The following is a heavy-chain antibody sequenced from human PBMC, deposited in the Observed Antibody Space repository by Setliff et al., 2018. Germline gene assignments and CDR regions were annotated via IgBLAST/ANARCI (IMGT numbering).Heavy chain of an antibody. D-gene: IGHD6-19*01. CDR3: VRVTSGRLDFDY. J-gene: IGHJ4*02. Sequence: PMASVKVSCKASGYSFTSYDINWVRLAAGQGLEWMGWVSPIDDGKPGYAQKFQGRVTITWVTSISTAYMELSSLRSEDTAVYYCVRVTSGRLDFDYWGQGTPVTVSS. CDR1: GYSFTSYD. V-gene: IGHV1-8*01. CDR2: VSPIDDGKP.